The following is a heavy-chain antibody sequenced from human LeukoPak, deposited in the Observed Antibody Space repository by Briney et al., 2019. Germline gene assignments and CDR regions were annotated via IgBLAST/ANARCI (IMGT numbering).Heavy chain of an antibody. CDR1: GFTVSSNY. J-gene: IGHJ4*02. Sequence: GGSLRLSCAASGFTVSSNYMSWVRQAPGKGLEWVSVIYSGGSTYYADSVKGRFTFSRENAKNSLYLQMNSLRAGDTAVYYCARGAVGALDYWGQGTLVTVSS. CDR3: ARGAVGALDY. CDR2: IYSGGST. V-gene: IGHV3-53*01. D-gene: IGHD1-26*01.